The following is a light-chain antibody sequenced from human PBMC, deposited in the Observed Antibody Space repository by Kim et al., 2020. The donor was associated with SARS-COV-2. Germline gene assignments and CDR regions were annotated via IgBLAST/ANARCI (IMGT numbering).Light chain of an antibody. Sequence: DIQMTQSPSSLSASVGDRVTITCQASQKINNNLNWYQQKPGKAPKLLICDASTLGTGVPSRFSGRGSGTDFTFTISSLQPEDIATYYSQQNHNLISFVGGTKVESK. CDR2: DAS. CDR3: QQNHNLIS. V-gene: IGKV1-33*01. CDR1: QKINNN. J-gene: IGKJ4*02.